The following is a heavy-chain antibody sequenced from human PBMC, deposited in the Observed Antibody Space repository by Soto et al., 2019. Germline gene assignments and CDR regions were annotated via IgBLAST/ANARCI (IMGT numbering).Heavy chain of an antibody. CDR1: GFSLSTSGVG. Sequence: SGPTLVNPTQTLTLTCTFSGFSLSTSGVGVGWIRQPPGKALEWLALIYWDDDKRYSPSLESRLTITKDTSKNQVVLTMTNMDPVDTATYYCAHTTSIAAAGTNWFDPWGQGTLVTVS. D-gene: IGHD6-13*01. V-gene: IGHV2-5*02. CDR3: AHTTSIAAAGTNWFDP. J-gene: IGHJ5*02. CDR2: IYWDDDK.